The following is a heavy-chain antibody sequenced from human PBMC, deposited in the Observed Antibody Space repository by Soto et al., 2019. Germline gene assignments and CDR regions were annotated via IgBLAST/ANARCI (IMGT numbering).Heavy chain of an antibody. D-gene: IGHD6-6*01. Sequence: EVQLLESVGGLVQPGGSLILSCAASGFTLSNYAMSWVRQAPGKGLEWVSTISGSGGSTYYADSVKGRFTISRDNSKNTLYLQMNSLRAEDTAVYYCAKDRSSSSSAREFDCWGQGTLVTVSS. CDR2: ISGSGGST. CDR3: AKDRSSSSSAREFDC. CDR1: GFTLSNYA. V-gene: IGHV3-23*01. J-gene: IGHJ4*02.